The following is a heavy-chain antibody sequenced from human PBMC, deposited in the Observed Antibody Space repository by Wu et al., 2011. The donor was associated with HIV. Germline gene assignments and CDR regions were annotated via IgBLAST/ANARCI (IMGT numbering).Heavy chain of an antibody. D-gene: IGHD3-22*01. CDR2: IIPIFGTA. J-gene: IGHJ4*02. V-gene: IGHV1-69*18. Sequence: QVQLVQSGAEVKKPGSSVKVSCKASGGTFSSYAISWVRQAPGQGLEWMGRIIPIFGTANYAQKFQGRVTITADESTSTAYMELSSLRSEDTAVYYCARAVPYYYESSGYQIPPGYFDYWGQGTLVTVSS. CDR3: ARAVPYYYESSGYQIPPGYFDY. CDR1: GGTFSSYA.